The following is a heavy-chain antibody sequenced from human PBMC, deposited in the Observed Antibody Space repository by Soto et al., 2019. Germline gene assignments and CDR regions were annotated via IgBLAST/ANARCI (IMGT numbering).Heavy chain of an antibody. Sequence: SETLSLTCTVSGGSISSGGYYWSWIRQHPGKGLEWIGYIYYSGSTYYNPSLKSRVTISVDTSKNQYSLKLSSVTAADTAVYYCARGTTGTPHFDYWGQGTLVTVS. V-gene: IGHV4-31*03. CDR2: IYYSGST. J-gene: IGHJ4*02. D-gene: IGHD1-1*01. CDR3: ARGTTGTPHFDY. CDR1: GGSISSGGYY.